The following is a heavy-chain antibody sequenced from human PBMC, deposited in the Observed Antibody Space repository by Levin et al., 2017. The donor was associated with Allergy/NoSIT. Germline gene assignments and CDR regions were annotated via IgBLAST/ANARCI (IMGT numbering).Heavy chain of an antibody. V-gene: IGHV3-30*18. J-gene: IGHJ4*02. CDR3: AKGGSFDS. Sequence: PGGSLRLSCAVSGLTFSDYGFHWVRQAPGKGLEWVAISSNDGNNQYYADSVKGRFTVSRDKSKNTLNLQMNTLSPDDSAVYYCAKGGSFDSWGQGSVVTVCS. D-gene: IGHD3-10*01. CDR1: GLTFSDYG. CDR2: SSNDGNNQ.